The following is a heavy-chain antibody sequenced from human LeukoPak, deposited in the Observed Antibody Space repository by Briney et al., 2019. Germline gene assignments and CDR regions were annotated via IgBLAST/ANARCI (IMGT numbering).Heavy chain of an antibody. CDR2: IYYSGST. CDR1: GGSISSSSYY. CDR3: ASLGATTLHYYYYGMDV. V-gene: IGHV4-39*01. Sequence: SETLSLTCTVSGGSISSSSYYWGWIRQPPGKGLEWIGSIYYSGSTYYNPSLKSRVTISVDTSKNQFSLRLSSVTAADTAVYYCASLGATTLHYYYYGMDVWGQGTTVTVSS. J-gene: IGHJ6*02. D-gene: IGHD1-26*01.